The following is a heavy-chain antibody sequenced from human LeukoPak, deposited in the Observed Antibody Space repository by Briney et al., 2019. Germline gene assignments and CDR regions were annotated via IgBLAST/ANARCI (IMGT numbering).Heavy chain of an antibody. CDR2: INHSGST. Sequence: PSETLSLTCTVSGYSISSGYYWSWIRQPPGKGLEWIGEINHSGSTNYNPSLKSRVTISVDTSKNQFSLKLSSVTAADTAVYYCARRRITTVRGVIIMGYYFDYWGQGTLVTVSS. CDR1: GYSISSGYY. D-gene: IGHD3-10*01. CDR3: ARRRITTVRGVIIMGYYFDY. J-gene: IGHJ4*02. V-gene: IGHV4-38-2*02.